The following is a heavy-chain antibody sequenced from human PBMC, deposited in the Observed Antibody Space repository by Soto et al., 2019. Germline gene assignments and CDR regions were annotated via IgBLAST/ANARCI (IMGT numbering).Heavy chain of an antibody. Sequence: QVQLQESGPGLVKPSETLSLTCTVSVGSIYSSSYSWGWLRQPPGKGLEWIGSIYYSGSTYYNPSLKSRVTISVDTSKRQFSLKLSSVTAADTAVYYCARQTNFHDNNRFFDYWGQGTLVTVSS. J-gene: IGHJ4*02. CDR3: ARQTNFHDNNRFFDY. CDR1: VGSIYSSSYS. CDR2: IYYSGST. V-gene: IGHV4-39*01. D-gene: IGHD3-9*01.